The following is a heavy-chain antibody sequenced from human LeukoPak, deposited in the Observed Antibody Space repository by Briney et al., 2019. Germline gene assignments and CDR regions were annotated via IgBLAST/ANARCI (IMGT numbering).Heavy chain of an antibody. CDR1: GGSISGYF. CDR3: ARNGIHGYSGLDF. V-gene: IGHV4-59*08. Sequence: SETLSLTCTVSGGSISGYFWSWIQQPPGKGLEWLGYVYSDETTNYSPSLRSRITISIDTSKNQFSLNLRSVTAADTAVYYCARNGIHGYSGLDFWGQGTLVTVSS. CDR2: VYSDETT. J-gene: IGHJ4*02. D-gene: IGHD5-12*01.